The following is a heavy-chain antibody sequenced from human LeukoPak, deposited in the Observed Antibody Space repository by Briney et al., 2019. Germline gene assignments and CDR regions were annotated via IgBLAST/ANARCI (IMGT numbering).Heavy chain of an antibody. Sequence: SETLSLTCAVYGGSFSGYYWSWIRQPPGKGLEWIGEINDSGTTNYNPSLKSRVTISEDTFRNQFSLKLSSVTAADTTVYYCARSGRYQIYWGRGTLVTVSS. CDR2: INDSGTT. V-gene: IGHV4-34*01. CDR3: ARSGRYQIY. J-gene: IGHJ4*02. D-gene: IGHD3-10*01. CDR1: GGSFSGYY.